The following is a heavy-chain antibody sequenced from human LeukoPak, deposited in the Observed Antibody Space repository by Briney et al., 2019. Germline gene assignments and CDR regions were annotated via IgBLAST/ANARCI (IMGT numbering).Heavy chain of an antibody. Sequence: PGGSLRLSCAASGFTFSSYSMNWVRQAPGKGLEWVSAISGSGGSTYYADSVKGRFTISRDNSKNTLYLQMNSLRAEDTAVYYCAKDNSSGSYPYYYYMDVWGKGTTVTVSS. CDR1: GFTFSSYS. V-gene: IGHV3-23*01. CDR3: AKDNSSGSYPYYYYMDV. D-gene: IGHD6-19*01. J-gene: IGHJ6*03. CDR2: ISGSGGST.